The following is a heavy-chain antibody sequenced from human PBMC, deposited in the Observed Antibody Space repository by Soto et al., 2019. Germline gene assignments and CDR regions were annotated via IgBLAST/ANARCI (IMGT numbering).Heavy chain of an antibody. J-gene: IGHJ4*02. CDR2: ISSSSSYI. CDR3: ARDHEIAARSHFDY. D-gene: IGHD6-6*01. CDR1: GFTFSSYS. V-gene: IGHV3-21*01. Sequence: PGGSLRLSCAASGFTFSSYSMNWVRQAPGKGLEWVSSISSSSSYIYYADSVKGRFTISRDNAKNSLYLQMNSLRAEDTAVYYCARDHEIAARSHFDYWGQGTLVTVSS.